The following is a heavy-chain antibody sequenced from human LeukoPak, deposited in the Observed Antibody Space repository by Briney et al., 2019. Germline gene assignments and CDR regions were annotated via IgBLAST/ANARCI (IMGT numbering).Heavy chain of an antibody. CDR3: ARDLGSGYYV. Sequence: GASVKVSCKASGGTFSSYAISWVRQAPGQGLEWMGGIIPIFGTANYAQEFQGRVTITADESTSTAYMELSSLRSEDTAVYYCARDLGSGYYVWGQGTLVTVSS. CDR1: GGTFSSYA. J-gene: IGHJ4*02. D-gene: IGHD3-22*01. CDR2: IIPIFGTA. V-gene: IGHV1-69*13.